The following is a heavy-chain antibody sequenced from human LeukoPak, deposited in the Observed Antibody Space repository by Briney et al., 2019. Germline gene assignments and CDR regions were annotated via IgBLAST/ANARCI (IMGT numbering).Heavy chain of an antibody. CDR3: AKREGDCSSTSCQCWDYFDY. J-gene: IGHJ4*02. CDR1: GFTFRRYA. V-gene: IGHV3-23*01. D-gene: IGHD2-2*01. CDR2: ISGSGGST. Sequence: PGGSLRLSCAASGFTFRRYAMSWVRQAPGKGLEWVSAISGSGGSTYYADSVKGRFTISRDNSKNTLYPQMNSLRAEDTAVYYCAKREGDCSSTSCQCWDYFDYWGQGTLVTVSS.